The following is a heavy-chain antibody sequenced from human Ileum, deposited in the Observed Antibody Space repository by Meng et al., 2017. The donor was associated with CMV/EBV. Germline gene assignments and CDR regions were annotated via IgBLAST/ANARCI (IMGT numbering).Heavy chain of an antibody. D-gene: IGHD2-2*01. CDR2: MNPDSGNT. V-gene: IGHV1-8*01. J-gene: IGHJ5*02. CDR1: GYTFTSYD. Sequence: ASVKVSCKASGYTFTSYDIYWVRQATGQGLEWMGWMNPDSGNTGYAQNFQGRVTMTRNTFINTAYMELSSLRSEDTAVYYCARVKSKDLVVEPATKEMYNWLDPWGQGTLVTVSS. CDR3: ARVKSKDLVVEPATKEMYNWLDP.